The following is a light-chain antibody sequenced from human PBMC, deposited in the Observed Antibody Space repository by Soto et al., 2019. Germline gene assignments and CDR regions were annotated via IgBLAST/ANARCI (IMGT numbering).Light chain of an antibody. CDR2: GTS. CDR1: QSIGNNY. Sequence: EIVLTQSPGTLSLSPGERATLSCRASQSIGNNYLAWYQHKPDQAPRLLIYGTSNRATGIPDRFSGSGSGTDFTLTISRLEPEDFAVFYCQQYGDSPGTFGPGTKVEIK. J-gene: IGKJ1*01. CDR3: QQYGDSPGT. V-gene: IGKV3-20*01.